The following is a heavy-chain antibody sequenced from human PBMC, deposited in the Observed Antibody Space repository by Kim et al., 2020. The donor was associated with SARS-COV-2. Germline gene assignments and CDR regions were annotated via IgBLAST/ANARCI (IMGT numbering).Heavy chain of an antibody. J-gene: IGHJ6*02. V-gene: IGHV7-4-1*02. CDR1: GYTFTSYA. D-gene: IGHD5-18*01. Sequence: ASVKVSCKASGYTFTSYAMNWVRQAPGQGLEWMGWINTNTGNPTYAQGFTGRFVFSLDTSVSTAYLQISSLTAEDTAVYYCARDSKYSYGRWQYYYYGMDVWGQGTTVTVSS. CDR3: ARDSKYSYGRWQYYYYGMDV. CDR2: INTNTGNP.